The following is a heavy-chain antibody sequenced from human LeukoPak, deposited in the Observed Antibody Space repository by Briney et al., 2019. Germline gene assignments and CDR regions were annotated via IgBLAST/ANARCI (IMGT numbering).Heavy chain of an antibody. V-gene: IGHV4-39*01. J-gene: IGHJ3*02. Sequence: SETLSLTCTVSGGSITSSSYYCGWIRQPPGQGLEWIGSIYYTGGTYYNPSLKSRLSISLGTSKNQFSLKLSSVTAADTAVYYCARGGGAGRAFDIWGQGTMVTVSS. D-gene: IGHD1-26*01. CDR2: IYYTGGT. CDR3: ARGGGAGRAFDI. CDR1: GGSITSSSYY.